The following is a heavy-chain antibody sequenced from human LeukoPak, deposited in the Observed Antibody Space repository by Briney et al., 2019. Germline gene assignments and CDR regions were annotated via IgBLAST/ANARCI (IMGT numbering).Heavy chain of an antibody. CDR1: GGSFSGYY. CDR3: ARGPWNYDFWSGHSQLDY. V-gene: IGHV4-34*01. Sequence: SETLSLTCAVYGGSFSGYYWSWIRQPPGKGLEWIGEINHSGSTNYNPSLKSRVTISVDTSKNQFSLKLSSVTAADTAVYYCARGPWNYDFWSGHSQLDYWGQGTLVTVSS. CDR2: INHSGST. D-gene: IGHD3-3*01. J-gene: IGHJ4*02.